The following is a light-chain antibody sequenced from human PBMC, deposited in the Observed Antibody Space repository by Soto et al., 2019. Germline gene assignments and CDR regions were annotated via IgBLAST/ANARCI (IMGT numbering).Light chain of an antibody. CDR1: QSVSSSH. CDR2: GAS. V-gene: IGKV3-20*01. Sequence: EIVLTQSPGTLSLSPGERATLSCRASQSVSSSHLAWYQQKPGQAPRLLISGASSRATGIPDRFSGSGSGTDFTLTISRLEPEDSAVYYCQQYGSSPLTFGGGTKVEIK. CDR3: QQYGSSPLT. J-gene: IGKJ4*01.